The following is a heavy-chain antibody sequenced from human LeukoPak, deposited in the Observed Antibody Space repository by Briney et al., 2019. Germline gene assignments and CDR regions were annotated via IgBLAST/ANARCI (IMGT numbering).Heavy chain of an antibody. CDR1: GFTFSDAW. Sequence: GGSLRLSCADSGFTFSDAWMNWVRQAPGKGLEWVGRIKRKTEGGTTDYAAPVKGRFTISRDDSKNTLYLQMNSLKTEDTAFYYCTTGNFGPYWGQGTLVTVSS. CDR3: TTGNFGPY. V-gene: IGHV3-15*07. CDR2: IKRKTEGGTT. D-gene: IGHD3-10*01. J-gene: IGHJ4*02.